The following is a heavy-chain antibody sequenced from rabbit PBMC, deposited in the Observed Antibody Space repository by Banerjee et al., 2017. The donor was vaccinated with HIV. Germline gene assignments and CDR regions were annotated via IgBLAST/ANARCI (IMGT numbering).Heavy chain of an antibody. D-gene: IGHD4-1*01. V-gene: IGHV1S45*01. CDR1: GFSFNNKYV. J-gene: IGHJ4*01. CDR3: ARDLAGVIGWNFNL. Sequence: QEQLEESGGDLVKPEGSLTLTCTASGFSFNNKYVMCWVRQAPGKGLEWIGCIYTGSGGSTYYANWAKGRFTISKTSSTTVTLQMASLTAADTATYFCARDLAGVIGWNFNLWGQGTLVTVS. CDR2: IYTGSGGST.